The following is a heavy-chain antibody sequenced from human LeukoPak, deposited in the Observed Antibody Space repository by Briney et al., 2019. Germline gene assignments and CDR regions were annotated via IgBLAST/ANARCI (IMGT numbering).Heavy chain of an antibody. Sequence: GGSLRLSCAASGFTFSSYGMSWVRQAPGKGLEWVSAISGSGGSTYYADSVKGRFTISRDNSKNTLYLQMNSLRAEDTAVYYCARVMWFGELSWFDPWGQGTLVTVSS. CDR3: ARVMWFGELSWFDP. CDR2: ISGSGGST. V-gene: IGHV3-23*01. J-gene: IGHJ5*02. D-gene: IGHD3-10*01. CDR1: GFTFSSYG.